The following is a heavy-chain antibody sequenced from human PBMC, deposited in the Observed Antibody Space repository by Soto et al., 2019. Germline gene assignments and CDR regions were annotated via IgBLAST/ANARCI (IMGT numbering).Heavy chain of an antibody. CDR1: GFTFSSYA. V-gene: IGHV3-23*01. J-gene: IGHJ3*02. D-gene: IGHD4-17*01. CDR3: AKDLGSMTTVTTGAFDI. Sequence: EVQLLESGGGLVQPGGSLRLSCAASGFTFSSYAMSWVRQAPGKGLEWVSAISGSGGSTYYADSVKGRFTISRDNSKNTLYLQMTSLRAEDTAVYYCAKDLGSMTTVTTGAFDIWGQGTMVTVSS. CDR2: ISGSGGST.